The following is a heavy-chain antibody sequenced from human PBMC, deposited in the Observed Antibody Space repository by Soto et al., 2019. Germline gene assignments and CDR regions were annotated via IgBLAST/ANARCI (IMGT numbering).Heavy chain of an antibody. CDR3: ARERAAAHLDY. Sequence: QVQLVQSGAEVKKPGSAVKVSCKASGGTFSSYTISWVRQAPGQGLEWMGRIIPILGIATSAQKFQGRVTIPADKSTSTAYVELSSLRSEDTAGYDCARERAAAHLDYWGQGTLVTVSS. CDR2: IIPILGIA. J-gene: IGHJ4*02. V-gene: IGHV1-69*08. CDR1: GGTFSSYT. D-gene: IGHD6-13*01.